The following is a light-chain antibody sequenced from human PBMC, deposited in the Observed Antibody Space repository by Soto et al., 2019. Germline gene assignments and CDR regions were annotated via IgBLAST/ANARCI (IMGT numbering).Light chain of an antibody. V-gene: IGKV3-15*01. CDR3: QKFNDWPRT. J-gene: IGKJ1*01. Sequence: EIVMMQSPVTLSVSPGERATLSCRASQSVTSNLAWYQQKPGQASRLLIYGASTRATGIPARFSGSGSGTEFTLTISNLQSEDFAIYYCQKFNDWPRTFGQGTKVEIK. CDR2: GAS. CDR1: QSVTSN.